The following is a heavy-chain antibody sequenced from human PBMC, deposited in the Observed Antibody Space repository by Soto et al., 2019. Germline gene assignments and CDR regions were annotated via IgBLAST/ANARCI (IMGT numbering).Heavy chain of an antibody. CDR3: ARVGYITMVRGVKYYYYDGIDV. Sequence: SETLSLTCTVSGGSISSYYWSWIRQPPGKGLEWIGYIYYSGSTNYNPSLKSRVTISVDTSKNQFSLKLSSVTAADTAVYYCARVGYITMVRGVKYYYYDGIDVWGHGTTVIVS. CDR1: GGSISSYY. CDR2: IYYSGST. V-gene: IGHV4-59*01. J-gene: IGHJ6*02. D-gene: IGHD3-10*01.